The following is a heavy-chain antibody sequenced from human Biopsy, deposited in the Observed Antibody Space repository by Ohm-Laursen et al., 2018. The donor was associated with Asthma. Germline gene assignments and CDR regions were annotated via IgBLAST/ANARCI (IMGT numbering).Heavy chain of an antibody. D-gene: IGHD3-22*01. CDR3: ARGDSSNWSHYYFDY. J-gene: IGHJ4*02. V-gene: IGHV3-53*01. CDR1: GFAVSRDH. Sequence: PRLSCAASGFAVSRDHMFWVRQAPGKGLEWVSVIYSGGTSHTADSVRGRFTISRDYSKNTLYLQMHSLRAEDTAVYYCARGDSSNWSHYYFDYWGQGTLVTVSS. CDR2: IYSGGTS.